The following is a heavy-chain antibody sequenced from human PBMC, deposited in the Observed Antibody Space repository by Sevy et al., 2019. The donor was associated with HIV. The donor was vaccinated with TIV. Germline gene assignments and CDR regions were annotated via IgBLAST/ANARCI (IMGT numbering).Heavy chain of an antibody. V-gene: IGHV3-30*18. CDR2: ISYDGSNK. CDR3: AKDYADIVVVVAATAFDI. D-gene: IGHD2-15*01. CDR1: GFTFSSYG. J-gene: IGHJ3*02. Sequence: GGSLRLSCAASGFTFSSYGMHWVRQAPGKGLEWAAVISYDGSNKYYADSVKGRFTISRDNSKNTLYLQMNSLRAEDTAVYYCAKDYADIVVVVAATAFDIWGQGTMVTVSS.